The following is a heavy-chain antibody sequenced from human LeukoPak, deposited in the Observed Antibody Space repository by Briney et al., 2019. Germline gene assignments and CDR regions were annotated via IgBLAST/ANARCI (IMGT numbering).Heavy chain of an antibody. CDR2: IYDSGST. CDR1: GGSISSYY. V-gene: IGHV4-59*01. J-gene: IGHJ4*02. D-gene: IGHD3-22*01. CDR3: ARQSISGSSLSYSDY. Sequence: SETLSLTCTVSGGSISSYYWSWIRQPPGKGLEWIGNIYDSGSTNYNPSLKSRVTISVDTSKNQCSLKLSSVTAADTAVYYCARQSISGSSLSYSDYWGQGTLVNVSS.